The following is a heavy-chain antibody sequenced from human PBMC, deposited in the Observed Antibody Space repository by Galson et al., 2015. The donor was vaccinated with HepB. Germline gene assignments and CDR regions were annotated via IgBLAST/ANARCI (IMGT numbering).Heavy chain of an antibody. CDR1: GFTFSSYN. CDR3: VRDPPLGTPFDH. Sequence: SLRLSCAASGFTFSSYNMSWVRQAPGKGLEWVASISSTSSYTYYADSLKGRFTVSRDNAKNSLYLQMNSLRAEDTAVYYCVRDPPLGTPFDHWGQGTLVTVSS. D-gene: IGHD7-27*01. V-gene: IGHV3-21*01. CDR2: ISSTSSYT. J-gene: IGHJ4*02.